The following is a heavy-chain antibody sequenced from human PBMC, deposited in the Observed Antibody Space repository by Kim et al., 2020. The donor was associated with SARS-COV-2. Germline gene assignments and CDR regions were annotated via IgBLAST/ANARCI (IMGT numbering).Heavy chain of an antibody. CDR3: ARGAGVGATRYFDY. CDR2: INHSGST. D-gene: IGHD1-26*01. Sequence: SETLSLTCAVYGGSFSGYYWSWIRQPPGKGLEWIGEINHSGSTNYNPSLKSRVTISVDTSKNQFSLKLSSVTAADTAVYYCARGAGVGATRYFDYWGQGTLVTVSS. CDR1: GGSFSGYY. J-gene: IGHJ4*02. V-gene: IGHV4-34*01.